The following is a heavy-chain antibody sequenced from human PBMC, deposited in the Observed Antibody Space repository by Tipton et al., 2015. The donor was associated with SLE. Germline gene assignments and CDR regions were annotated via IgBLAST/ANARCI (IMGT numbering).Heavy chain of an antibody. D-gene: IGHD3-16*01. CDR1: GFTFETYD. CDR3: VAYAYYNN. V-gene: IGHV3-30*03. Sequence: SLRLSCAASGFTFETYDMHWVRPAPGKGLEWVAVISYDGSYEDYGDSVKGRFTISRDNSKNTLYLQMNGLRAEDTAVYYCVAYAYYNNWGPGTQVTVAS. CDR2: ISYDGSYE. J-gene: IGHJ4*02.